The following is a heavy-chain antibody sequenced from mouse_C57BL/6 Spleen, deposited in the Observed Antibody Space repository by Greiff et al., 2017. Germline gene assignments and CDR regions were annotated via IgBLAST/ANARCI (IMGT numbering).Heavy chain of an antibody. D-gene: IGHD4-1*01. CDR2: INPGSGGT. V-gene: IGHV1-54*01. CDR3: ARGENSNCLCAY. J-gene: IGHJ3*01. Sequence: QVQLKQSGAELVRPGTSVKVSCKASGYAFTNYLIEWVKQRPGQGLEWIGVINPGSGGTNYNEKFKGKATLTADKSSSTAYMQLSSLTSEDSAVYFCARGENSNCLCAYWGQGTLVTVSA. CDR1: GYAFTNYL.